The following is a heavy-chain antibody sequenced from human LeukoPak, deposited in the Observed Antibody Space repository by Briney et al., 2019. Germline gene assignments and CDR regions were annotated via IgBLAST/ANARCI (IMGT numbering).Heavy chain of an antibody. CDR2: IIPILGIA. Sequence: SVKVSCKASGGTFSSYTISWVRQAPGQGLEWMGRIIPILGIANYAQKFQGRVTITADKSASTAYMELSSLRSEDTAVYYCARDSCTDGVCYPYYYMDVWGKGTTVTVSS. D-gene: IGHD2-8*01. CDR1: GGTFSSYT. J-gene: IGHJ6*03. V-gene: IGHV1-69*04. CDR3: ARDSCTDGVCYPYYYMDV.